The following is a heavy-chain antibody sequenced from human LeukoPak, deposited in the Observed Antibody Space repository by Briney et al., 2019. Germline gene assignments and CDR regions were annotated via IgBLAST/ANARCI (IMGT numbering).Heavy chain of an antibody. CDR3: ARDTTDPISQRYGDYLYYFDY. Sequence: GESLKISFAASGFTFSSYSMNWVRQAPGKGLEWVSSISSSSSYIYYADSVKGRFTISRDNAKNSLYLQMNSLRAEDTAVYYCARDTTDPISQRYGDYLYYFDYWGQGTLVTVSS. CDR2: ISSSSSYI. CDR1: GFTFSSYS. D-gene: IGHD4-17*01. J-gene: IGHJ4*02. V-gene: IGHV3-21*01.